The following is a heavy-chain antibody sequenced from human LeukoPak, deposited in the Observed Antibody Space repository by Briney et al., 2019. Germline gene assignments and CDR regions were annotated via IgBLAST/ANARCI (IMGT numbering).Heavy chain of an antibody. Sequence: GRSLILSCEASGFTFSSYNMSWVRHAPGKGREWVSSIISISTYIYYTDSVTGRFTISRDNAKNSLYLQMNSLRAEDTAVYWCARDYIAYDPLDYWGQGTLVTVSS. J-gene: IGHJ4*02. V-gene: IGHV3-21*01. CDR3: ARDYIAYDPLDY. CDR2: IISISTYI. CDR1: GFTFSSYN. D-gene: IGHD3-3*01.